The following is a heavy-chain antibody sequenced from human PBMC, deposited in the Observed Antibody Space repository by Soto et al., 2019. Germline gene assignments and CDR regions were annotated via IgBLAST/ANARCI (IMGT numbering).Heavy chain of an antibody. D-gene: IGHD3-3*01. J-gene: IGHJ6*02. V-gene: IGHV4-34*01. CDR3: ARARDYDVWSVYFYYYYGMDV. CDR2: NNSCGST. Sequence: PSETLSLTCAVYCGSFSGYYWRCIRQPPGKGLDWIVENNSCGSTNYNPSLKSRVTISVDTSKNHFSLKLSSVTAADTAVYYCARARDYDVWSVYFYYYYGMDVWGQGTTVTVSS. CDR1: CGSFSGYY.